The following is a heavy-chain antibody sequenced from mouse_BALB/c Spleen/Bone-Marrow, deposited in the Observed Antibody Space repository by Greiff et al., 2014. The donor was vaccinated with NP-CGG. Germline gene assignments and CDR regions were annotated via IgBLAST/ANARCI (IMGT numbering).Heavy chain of an antibody. D-gene: IGHD4-1*01. CDR1: GYSITSGYS. CDR2: IQHSGST. CDR3: SSHLTGYAMDY. V-gene: IGHV3-1*02. J-gene: IGHJ4*01. Sequence: EVMLVESGPDLVKPSQSLSLTCTVTGYSITSGYSWHWIRQFPGNKLEWMGYIQHSGSTNYNPSLKSRISITRDTSKNQFFLQLNSVTPEDTATYYCSSHLTGYAMDYWGQGTSVTVSS.